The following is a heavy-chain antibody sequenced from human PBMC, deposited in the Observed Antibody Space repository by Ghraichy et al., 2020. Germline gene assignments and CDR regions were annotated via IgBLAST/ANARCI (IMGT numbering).Heavy chain of an antibody. CDR1: GGSISSYY. V-gene: IGHV4-59*01. CDR3: ARGGASPPYLVSFDP. D-gene: IGHD1-26*01. CDR2: IYYSGST. J-gene: IGHJ5*02. Sequence: SETLSLTCTVSGGSISSYYWSWIRQPPGKGLEWIGYIYYSGSTNYNPSLKSRVTISVDTSKNQFSLKLSSVTAADTAVYYCARGGASPPYLVSFDPWGQGTLVIVSS.